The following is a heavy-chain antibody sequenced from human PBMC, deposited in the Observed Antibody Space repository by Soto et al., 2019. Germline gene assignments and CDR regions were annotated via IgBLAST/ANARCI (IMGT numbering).Heavy chain of an antibody. CDR3: VKDGSSGWPYYYGMDV. V-gene: IGHV3-23*01. Sequence: GSLRLYCAASGFTFSSYAMSWVRQAPGKGLEWVSAISGSGVSTYYADSVKGRFTISRDNSKNTLYLQMSSLRAEDTAVCYCVKDGSSGWPYYYGMDVWGQGTTVTVSS. CDR2: ISGSGVST. J-gene: IGHJ6*02. D-gene: IGHD6-19*01. CDR1: GFTFSSYA.